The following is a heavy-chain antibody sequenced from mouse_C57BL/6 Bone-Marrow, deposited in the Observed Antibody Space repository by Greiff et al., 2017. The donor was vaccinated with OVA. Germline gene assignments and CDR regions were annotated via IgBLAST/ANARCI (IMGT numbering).Heavy chain of an antibody. CDR1: GYTFTGYW. V-gene: IGHV1-7*01. J-gene: IGHJ2*01. Sequence: VQLVESGAELAKPGASVKLSCKASGYTFTGYWMHWVKQRPGQGLEWIGYINPSSGCTNYNQKFKGKATLTADKSSSTDYMQLSSLTYEDSAVDYCARGDYYGSSRDYWGKGTTLTVSS. CDR2: INPSSGCT. D-gene: IGHD1-1*01. CDR3: ARGDYYGSSRDY.